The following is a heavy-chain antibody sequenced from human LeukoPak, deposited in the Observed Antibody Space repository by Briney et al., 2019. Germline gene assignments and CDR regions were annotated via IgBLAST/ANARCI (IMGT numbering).Heavy chain of an antibody. CDR1: GYIFTKYW. CDR3: ATGHTIGWPRAFDF. CDR2: IYPDDSDT. V-gene: IGHV5-51*01. Sequence: GESLKISCKGTGYIFTKYWIGWVRQLPGKGLEYMGIIYPDDSDTRYSPSFQGQVTISVDKSINTAYLQWSSLKASDTAMYYCATGHTIGWPRAFDFWGQGTLVTVSS. D-gene: IGHD6-19*01. J-gene: IGHJ4*02.